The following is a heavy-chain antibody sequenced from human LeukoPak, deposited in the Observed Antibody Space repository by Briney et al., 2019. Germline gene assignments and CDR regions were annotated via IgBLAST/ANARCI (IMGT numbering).Heavy chain of an antibody. J-gene: IGHJ6*03. V-gene: IGHV1-2*02. CDR1: GCTFTGYY. CDR2: INPNSGGT. CDR3: ARDLLKDYYYYYMDV. Sequence: ASVKVSCKASGCTFTGYYMHWVRQAPGQGLEWMGWINPNSGGTNYAQKFQGRVTMTRDTSISTAYMELSRLRSDDTAVYYCARDLLKDYYYYYMDVWGKGTTVTVSS.